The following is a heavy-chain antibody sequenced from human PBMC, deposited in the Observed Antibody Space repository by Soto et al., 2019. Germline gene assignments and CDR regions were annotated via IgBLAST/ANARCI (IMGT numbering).Heavy chain of an antibody. D-gene: IGHD2-21*02. CDR2: FSYDGNSK. J-gene: IGHJ4*02. V-gene: IGHV3-30-3*01. CDR1: GFIFSNYV. CDR3: ARSYCGDDCALDH. Sequence: PGGSLRLSCAASGFIFSNYVMDWVRQAPGKGLEWVAVFSYDGNSKHYADSVKGRFTISRDNSKSKLYVQMNSLRAEDTAVYYCARSYCGDDCALDHWGQGTLVTVSS.